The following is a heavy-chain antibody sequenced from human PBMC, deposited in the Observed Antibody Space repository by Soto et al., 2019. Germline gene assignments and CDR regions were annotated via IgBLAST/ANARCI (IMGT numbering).Heavy chain of an antibody. D-gene: IGHD3-9*01. Sequence: PGGSLRLSCAASGSTFSSYAMSWVRQAPGKGLEWVSAISGSGGSTYYADSVKGRFTISRDNSKNTLYLQMNSLRAEDTAVYYCARGCDVLRYFDWLSTNKVPFDPWGQGTLVTVSS. CDR1: GSTFSSYA. CDR3: ARGCDVLRYFDWLSTNKVPFDP. CDR2: ISGSGGST. V-gene: IGHV3-23*01. J-gene: IGHJ5*02.